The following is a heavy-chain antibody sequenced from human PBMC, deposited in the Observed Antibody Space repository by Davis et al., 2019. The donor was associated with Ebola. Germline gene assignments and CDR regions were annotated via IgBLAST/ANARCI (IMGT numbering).Heavy chain of an antibody. CDR3: ARDSSPRNLDI. V-gene: IGHV4-59*11. D-gene: IGHD1-14*01. J-gene: IGHJ3*02. Sequence: SETLSLTCTVSGVSITSHYWSWIRQSPGKELEWIGYKFDSGPSNYNPSLRSRVTISADPSKNQFSLRLTSVTAADTAVYYCARDSSPRNLDIWGQGTLVTVSA. CDR2: KFDSGPS. CDR1: GVSITSHY.